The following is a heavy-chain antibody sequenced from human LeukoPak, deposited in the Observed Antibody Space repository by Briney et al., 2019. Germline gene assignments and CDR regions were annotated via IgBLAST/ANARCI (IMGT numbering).Heavy chain of an antibody. CDR1: GDSISSYY. CDR3: ARDGRGAASMYYYYMDV. D-gene: IGHD6-13*01. J-gene: IGHJ6*03. CDR2: IYTSGST. V-gene: IGHV4-4*07. Sequence: PSVPLSLTCTVSGDSISSYYGIWIRQPAGLGLAWIGRIYTSGSTNYNPSLKSRVTMSVDTSKNQFSLKLTSVTAADTAVYYCARDGRGAASMYYYYMDVWGKETTVTVSS.